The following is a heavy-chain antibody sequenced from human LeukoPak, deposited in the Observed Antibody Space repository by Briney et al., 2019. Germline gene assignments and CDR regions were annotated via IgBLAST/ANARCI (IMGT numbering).Heavy chain of an antibody. V-gene: IGHV4-34*01. J-gene: IGHJ4*02. Sequence: SETLSLTCAVYGGSFSGYYWSWIRQPPGKGLEWIGEINHSGSTNYNPSLKSRVTISVDTSKNQFSLKLSSVTAADTAVYYCARGMITMVGYYFDYWGQGTLVTVSS. CDR2: INHSGST. CDR1: GGSFSGYY. CDR3: ARGMITMVGYYFDY. D-gene: IGHD3-10*01.